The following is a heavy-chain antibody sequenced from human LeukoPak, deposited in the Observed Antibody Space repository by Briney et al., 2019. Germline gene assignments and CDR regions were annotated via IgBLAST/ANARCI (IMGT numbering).Heavy chain of an antibody. CDR3: AKVVGYCSGGSCPRIDY. J-gene: IGHJ4*02. V-gene: IGHV3-30*18. CDR2: ISYDGSNK. Sequence: PGGSLRLSCAASGFTFSSYGIHWVRQAPGKGLEWVAVISYDGSNKYYADSVKGRFTISRDNSKNTLYLQMNSLRAEDTAVYYCAKVVGYCSGGSCPRIDYWGQGTLVTVSS. CDR1: GFTFSSYG. D-gene: IGHD2-15*01.